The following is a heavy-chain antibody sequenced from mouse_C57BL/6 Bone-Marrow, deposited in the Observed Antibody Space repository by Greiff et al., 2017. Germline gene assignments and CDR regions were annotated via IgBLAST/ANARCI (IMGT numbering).Heavy chain of an antibody. CDR3: AREGCYSNHVYWYFDV. CDR2: ILPGSGST. V-gene: IGHV1-9*01. Sequence: QVQLQQSGAELMKPGASVKLSCKATGYTFTGYWIEWVKQRPGHGLEWIGEILPGSGSTNYNEKFKGKATFTADTSSNTAYMQLSSLTTEDSAIYYCAREGCYSNHVYWYFDVWGTGTTVTVSS. J-gene: IGHJ1*03. CDR1: GYTFTGYW. D-gene: IGHD2-5*01.